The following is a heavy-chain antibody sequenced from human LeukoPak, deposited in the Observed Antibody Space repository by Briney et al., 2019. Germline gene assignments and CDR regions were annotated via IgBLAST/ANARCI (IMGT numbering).Heavy chain of an antibody. CDR2: IYYSGST. CDR1: GGSISSYY. CDR3: ARVVLRYSYYMDV. V-gene: IGHV4-59*01. Sequence: PSETLSLTCTVSGGSISSYYWSWIRQPPGKGLEWIGYIYYSGSTNYNPSLKSRVTISVDTSKNQFSLKLSSVNAADTAVYYCARVVLRYSYYMDVWGKGTMVTISS. D-gene: IGHD2-8*02. J-gene: IGHJ6*03.